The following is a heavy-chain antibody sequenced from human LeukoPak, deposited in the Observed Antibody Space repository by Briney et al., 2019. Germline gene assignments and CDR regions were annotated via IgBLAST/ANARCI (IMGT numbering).Heavy chain of an antibody. J-gene: IGHJ5*02. Sequence: SETLSLTCTVSGXSISSYYWSWIRQPAGKGLELIGRIYTSGSTNYNPSLKSRVTMSVDTSKNQFSLKLSSVTAADTAVYYCAREDSYGSGSYGWFDPWGQGTLVTVSS. CDR1: GXSISSYY. CDR2: IYTSGST. D-gene: IGHD3-10*01. V-gene: IGHV4-4*07. CDR3: AREDSYGSGSYGWFDP.